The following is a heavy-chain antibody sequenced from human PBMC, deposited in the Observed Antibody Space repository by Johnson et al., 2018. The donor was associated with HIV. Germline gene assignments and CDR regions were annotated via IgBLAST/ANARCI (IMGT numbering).Heavy chain of an antibody. CDR1: GFTFSSYG. V-gene: IGHV3-30*03. J-gene: IGHJ3*02. D-gene: IGHD2-8*02. CDR2: ISYNEDNK. Sequence: QVQLVESGGGVVQPGRSLRLSCAASGFTFSSYGMHWVRQAPGKGLEWVAVISYNEDNKYYADSVKGRFTISRDNSKNILYLQMNSLRAEDTAVYYCARGSAGGLTGDAFDIWGQGTMVTVSS. CDR3: ARGSAGGLTGDAFDI.